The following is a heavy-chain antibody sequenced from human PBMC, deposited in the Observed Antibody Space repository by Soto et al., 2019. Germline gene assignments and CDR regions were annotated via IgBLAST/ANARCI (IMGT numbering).Heavy chain of an antibody. V-gene: IGHV1-46*03. Sequence: ASVKVSCKASGYTFTSYGIRWVRQAPGQGLEWMGIINACGGSTSYAQKLQGRVTMTRDTSTSTVYMELSSLRSEDTAVYYCARDSVGCGGDCYHQAFDIWGQGTMVTVSS. CDR2: INACGGST. CDR3: ARDSVGCGGDCYHQAFDI. D-gene: IGHD2-21*01. CDR1: GYTFTSYG. J-gene: IGHJ3*02.